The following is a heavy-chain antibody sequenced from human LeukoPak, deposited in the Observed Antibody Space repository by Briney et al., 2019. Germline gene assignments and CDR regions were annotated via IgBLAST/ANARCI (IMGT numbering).Heavy chain of an antibody. J-gene: IGHJ4*02. CDR1: GFTVSSNY. D-gene: IGHD3-22*01. Sequence: PGGSLGLSCAASGFTVSSNYMSWVRQAPGKGLEWVSVIYSGGSTYYADSVKGRFTISRDNSKNTLYLQMNSLRAEDTAVYYCARGARMIVAWYWGQGTLVTVSS. CDR3: ARGARMIVAWY. V-gene: IGHV3-53*01. CDR2: IYSGGST.